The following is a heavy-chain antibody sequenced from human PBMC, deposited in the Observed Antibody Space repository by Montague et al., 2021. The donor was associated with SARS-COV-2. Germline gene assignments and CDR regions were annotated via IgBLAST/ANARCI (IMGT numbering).Heavy chain of an antibody. Sequence: SRSLSLSASGFTFDEHAMFWVRQAPGKGLEWVSGISWNSGSLGYADSLKGRFTVSRDNAKNSLYLQMNSLRPDDTALYYCAKGPRHDVASGLDHWGQGTLVTVSS. CDR2: ISWNSGSL. CDR3: AKGPRHDVASGLDH. D-gene: IGHD6-13*01. J-gene: IGHJ4*02. V-gene: IGHV3-9*01. CDR1: GFTFDEHA.